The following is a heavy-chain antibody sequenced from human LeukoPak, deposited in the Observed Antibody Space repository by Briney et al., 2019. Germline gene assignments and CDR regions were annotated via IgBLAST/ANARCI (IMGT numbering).Heavy chain of an antibody. CDR3: ARDLGLDYGDYPDYFDY. V-gene: IGHV3-21*01. CDR2: ISSSSSYI. D-gene: IGHD4-17*01. J-gene: IGHJ4*02. CDR1: GFTFSSYS. Sequence: PGGSLRLSCAASGFTFSSYSMNWVRQAPGKGLEWVSSISSSSSYIYYADSVKGRFTISRDNAKNSLYLQMNNLRAEDTAVYYCARDLGLDYGDYPDYFDYWGQGTLVTVSS.